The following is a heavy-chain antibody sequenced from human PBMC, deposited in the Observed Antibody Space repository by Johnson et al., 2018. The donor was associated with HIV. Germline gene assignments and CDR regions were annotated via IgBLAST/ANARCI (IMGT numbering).Heavy chain of an antibody. CDR1: GFTVSSNY. CDR2: IYSGGST. J-gene: IGHJ3*02. V-gene: IGHV3-66*02. D-gene: IGHD3-22*01. CDR3: ARATYYDSRDDAFDI. Sequence: VQLVESGGGLVKPGGSLRLSCAASGFTVSSNYMSWVRQAPGKGLEWVSVIYSGGSTYYADSVKGRLTISRDNSKNTLYLQMNSLRAEDTAVYYCARATYYDSRDDAFDIWGQGTMVTVSS.